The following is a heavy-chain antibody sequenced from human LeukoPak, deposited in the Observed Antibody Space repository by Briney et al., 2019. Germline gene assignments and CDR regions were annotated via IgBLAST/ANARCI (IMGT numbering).Heavy chain of an antibody. Sequence: PGGSLRLSCAASGFTFSSYEMNWVRQAPGKGLEWVSYISSSGSTIYYADSVKGRFTISRDNAKNSLYLQMNSMRAEDTAVYYCTNYGVYTGYYFMDVWGKGTTVTVSS. CDR2: ISSSGSTI. V-gene: IGHV3-48*03. CDR1: GFTFSSYE. J-gene: IGHJ6*03. CDR3: TNYGVYTGYYFMDV. D-gene: IGHD4-17*01.